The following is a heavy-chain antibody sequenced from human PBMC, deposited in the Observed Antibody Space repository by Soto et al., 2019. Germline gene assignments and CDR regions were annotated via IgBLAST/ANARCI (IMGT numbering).Heavy chain of an antibody. CDR2: ISAYNGNT. Sequence: ASVKVSCKASGYTFTSYGISWVRQAPGQGLEWMGWISAYNGNTNYAQKLQGRVTMTTDTSTSTAYMELRSLRSDDTAVYYCAVTIRLGELSLSDYWGQGTLVTVSS. J-gene: IGHJ4*02. D-gene: IGHD3-16*02. CDR1: GYTFTSYG. CDR3: AVTIRLGELSLSDY. V-gene: IGHV1-18*01.